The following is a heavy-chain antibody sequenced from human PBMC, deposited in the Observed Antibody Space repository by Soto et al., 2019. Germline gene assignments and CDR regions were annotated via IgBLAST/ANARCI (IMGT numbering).Heavy chain of an antibody. Sequence: QAQVVQSGAEVKKPGASVKVSCEASGYTFTGYFIHWVRQAPGQGLEWMGWINPKSGATKYAQKFQGRVTMTRDTSISTVYMQLSGLRSDDTAVYYCARDGLYAISDPGWLDPWGQGTRVTVSS. D-gene: IGHD1-26*01. CDR2: INPKSGAT. V-gene: IGHV1-2*02. CDR1: GYTFTGYF. J-gene: IGHJ5*02. CDR3: ARDGLYAISDPGWLDP.